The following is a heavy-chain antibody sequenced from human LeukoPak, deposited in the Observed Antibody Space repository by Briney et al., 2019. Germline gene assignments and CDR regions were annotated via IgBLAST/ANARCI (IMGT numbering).Heavy chain of an antibody. D-gene: IGHD2-2*01. CDR2: ISISDAYT. CDR3: ARRYCSTTTCDAFDN. J-gene: IGHJ4*02. Sequence: GGSLRLSCAASGFTFSTYTMGWVRQAPGKGLEWVSSISISDAYTYYADSVKGRFTISRVNAKNSLYLQMNSLRAEDTAVYYCARRYCSTTTCDAFDNWGQGTLVTVSS. V-gene: IGHV3-21*06. CDR1: GFTFSTYT.